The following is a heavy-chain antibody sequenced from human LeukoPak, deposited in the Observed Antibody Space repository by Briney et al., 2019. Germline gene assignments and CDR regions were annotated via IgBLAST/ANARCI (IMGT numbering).Heavy chain of an antibody. CDR2: ISSSSSTI. Sequence: GGSLRLSCAASGFTFSSYSMNWVRQAPGKGLEWVSYISSSSSTIYYADSVKGRFTISRDNAKNTLYLQMNSLRAEDTAVYYCARDSGWDSSGPYAFDIWGQGTMVTVSS. J-gene: IGHJ3*02. V-gene: IGHV3-48*01. CDR3: ARDSGWDSSGPYAFDI. D-gene: IGHD3-22*01. CDR1: GFTFSSYS.